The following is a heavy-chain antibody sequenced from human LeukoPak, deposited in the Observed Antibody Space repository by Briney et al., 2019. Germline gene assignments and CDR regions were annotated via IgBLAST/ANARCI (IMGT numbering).Heavy chain of an antibody. Sequence: ETSETLSLTCTVSGGSISSSSYYWGWIRQPPGKGLEWIGSIYYSGSTYCSPSLKSRVTISVDTSKNQFSLKLSSVTAADTAVYYCARHGGSSTSWDPFDPWGQGTLVSVSS. J-gene: IGHJ5*02. V-gene: IGHV4-39*01. CDR3: ARHGGSSTSWDPFDP. CDR1: GGSISSSSYY. CDR2: IYYSGST. D-gene: IGHD2-2*01.